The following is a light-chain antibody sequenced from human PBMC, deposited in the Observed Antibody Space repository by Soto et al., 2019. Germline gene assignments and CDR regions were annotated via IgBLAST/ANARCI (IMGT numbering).Light chain of an antibody. J-gene: IGKJ2*01. CDR3: QQYGRSPMFT. V-gene: IGKV3-20*01. CDR1: QSVSSNY. CDR2: GAS. Sequence: EIVLTQSPGPLSLSPGERATLSCRASQSVSSNYLAWYQQKPGQAPSLLLYGASRGAAGIPYRFSGSGAGADFTLTISRLEPDDFAVDYCQQYGRSPMFTLGQGTKLEIK.